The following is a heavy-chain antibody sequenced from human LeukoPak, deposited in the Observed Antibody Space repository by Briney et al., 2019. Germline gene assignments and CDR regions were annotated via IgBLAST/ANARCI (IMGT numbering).Heavy chain of an antibody. D-gene: IGHD6-19*01. CDR3: VRFVRSSGWYPSDAFDI. CDR1: GGSVSSGSYY. CDR2: IYYSGST. Sequence: PSETLSLTCTVSGGSVSSGSYYWSWIRQPPGKGLEWIGYIYYSGSTNYNPSLKSRVTISVDTSRNQFSLKLSSVTAADTAVYYCVRFVRSSGWYPSDAFDIWGQGTMVTVSS. V-gene: IGHV4-61*01. J-gene: IGHJ3*02.